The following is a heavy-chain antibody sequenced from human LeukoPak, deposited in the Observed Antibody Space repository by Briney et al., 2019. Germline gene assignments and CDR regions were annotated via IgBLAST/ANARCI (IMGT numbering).Heavy chain of an antibody. Sequence: ASVKVPCKASGYSFVGYGITWVRQAPGQGLEWMGWFNPENGNTNYAQKFQGRVTITADESTSTAYMELSSLRSEDTAVYYCATATEYSSSPGAFDIWGQGTMVTVSS. CDR3: ATATEYSSSPGAFDI. J-gene: IGHJ3*02. CDR2: FNPENGNT. D-gene: IGHD6-6*01. CDR1: GYSFVGYG. V-gene: IGHV1-18*01.